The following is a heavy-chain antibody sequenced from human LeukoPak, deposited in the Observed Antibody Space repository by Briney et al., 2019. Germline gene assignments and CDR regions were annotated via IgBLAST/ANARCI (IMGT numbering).Heavy chain of an antibody. CDR3: AREAVVKAFDI. Sequence: SETLSLTCAVHGGSFSGYYWSWIRQPPGKGREWIGEINHSGSTNYNPSLKSRVTISVDTSKNQFSLKLSSVTAADTAVYYCAREAVVKAFDIWGQGTMVTVSS. J-gene: IGHJ3*02. CDR2: INHSGST. V-gene: IGHV4-34*01. D-gene: IGHD4-23*01. CDR1: GGSFSGYY.